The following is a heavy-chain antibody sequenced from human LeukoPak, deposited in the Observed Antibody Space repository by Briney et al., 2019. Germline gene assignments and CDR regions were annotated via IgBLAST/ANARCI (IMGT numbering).Heavy chain of an antibody. Sequence: GGSLRLSCAASGFTFSSYSMNWVRQAPGKGLEWVSYISSSSSTIYYADSVKGRFTISRDNAKNSLYLQMNSLRAEDTAVYYCARDRGRPAAMADYWGQGTLVTVSS. V-gene: IGHV3-48*01. J-gene: IGHJ4*02. CDR2: ISSSSSTI. CDR3: ARDRGRPAAMADY. D-gene: IGHD2-2*01. CDR1: GFTFSSYS.